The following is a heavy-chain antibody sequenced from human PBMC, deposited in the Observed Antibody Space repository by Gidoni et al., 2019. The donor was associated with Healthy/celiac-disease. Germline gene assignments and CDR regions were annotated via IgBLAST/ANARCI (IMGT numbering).Heavy chain of an antibody. CDR3: ARLHSSSYYFDY. D-gene: IGHD6-6*01. Sequence: QVQLQESGPGLVKPSGTLSLTCTVSGGSISSYYWSWIRQPPGKGLEWIGYIYYSGSTNYNPSLKSRVTISVDTSKNQFSLKLSSVTAADTAVYYCARLHSSSYYFDYWGQGTLVTVSS. CDR1: GGSISSYY. J-gene: IGHJ4*02. V-gene: IGHV4-59*01. CDR2: IYYSGST.